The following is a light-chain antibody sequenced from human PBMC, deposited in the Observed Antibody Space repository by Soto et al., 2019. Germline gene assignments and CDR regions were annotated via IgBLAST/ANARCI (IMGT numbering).Light chain of an antibody. CDR3: QQYYSYPWT. V-gene: IGKV1-5*01. CDR1: QSISSW. CDR2: DAS. Sequence: IHMTQSPSTLSASVGDRVTITCRASQSISSWLAWYQQKPGKAPKLLIYDASSLESGVPSRFSGSGSGTDFTLTISCLQSEDFATYYCQQYYSYPWTFGQGTKVDIK. J-gene: IGKJ1*01.